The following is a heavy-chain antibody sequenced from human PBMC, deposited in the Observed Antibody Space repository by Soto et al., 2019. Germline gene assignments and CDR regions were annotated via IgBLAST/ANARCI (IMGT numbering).Heavy chain of an antibody. CDR1: GGSFSGYY. J-gene: IGHJ1*01. CDR2: INHSGST. V-gene: IGHV4-34*01. Sequence: SETQSLTCAVYGGSFSGYYWSWIRQPPGKGLEWIGEINHSGSTNYNPSLKSRVTISVDTSKNQFSLKLSSVTAADTAVYYCARAGSWSSFQHWGQGTLVTVSS. CDR3: ARAGSWSSFQH. D-gene: IGHD3-10*01.